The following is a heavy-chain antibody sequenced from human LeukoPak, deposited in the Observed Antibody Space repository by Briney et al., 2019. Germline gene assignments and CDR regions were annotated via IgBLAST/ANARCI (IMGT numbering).Heavy chain of an antibody. CDR1: GGTFSSYA. CDR2: IIPILGIA. Sequence: SVKVSCKASGGTFSSYAISWVRQAPGQGLEWMGRIIPILGIANYAQKFQGRVTITADKSTSTAYMELSSLRSEDTAVYYCACTWIQLWFPFDPWGQGTLVTVSS. CDR3: ACTWIQLWFPFDP. V-gene: IGHV1-69*04. J-gene: IGHJ5*02. D-gene: IGHD5-18*01.